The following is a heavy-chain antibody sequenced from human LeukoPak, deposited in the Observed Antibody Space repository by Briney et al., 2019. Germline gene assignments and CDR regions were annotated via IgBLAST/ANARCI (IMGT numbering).Heavy chain of an antibody. CDR3: ARIGIDYYYYYMDV. V-gene: IGHV3-74*01. D-gene: IGHD1-14*01. CDR2: INSDGSST. CDR1: GFTFSTFW. Sequence: GGSLRLSCATSGFTFSTFWMHWVRQAPGKGLVWVSRINSDGSSTSYADSVKGRFTISRDNAKNTLYLQMNSLRAEDTAVYYCARIGIDYYYYYMDVWGKGTTVTISS. J-gene: IGHJ6*03.